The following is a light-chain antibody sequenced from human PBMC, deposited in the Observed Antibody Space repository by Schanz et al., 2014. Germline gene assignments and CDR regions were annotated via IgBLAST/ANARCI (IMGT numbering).Light chain of an antibody. CDR1: QGIDKW. CDR3: QQYNSYPWT. V-gene: IGKV1D-16*01. J-gene: IGKJ1*01. CDR2: TAS. Sequence: DIQMTQSPSTLSASVGDRVTITCRASQGIDKWLAWYQHKPGKAPNLLIYTASTLQSGVPSRFSGSGSGTDFTLTINSLQPDDFATYYCQQYNSYPWTFGQGTKVEIK.